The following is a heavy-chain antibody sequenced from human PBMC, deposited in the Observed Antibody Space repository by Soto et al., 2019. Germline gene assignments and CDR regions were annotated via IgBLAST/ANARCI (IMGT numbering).Heavy chain of an antibody. Sequence: SETMSLTCSVSGGSIGTSRSYWAWIRQPPGKGLEWLANIFYSGSTFYNPSLASRVSVSVDTSKNEFSLKLRSVTAADTAVYYCARQPTTGDTDLWIDPWGQGTLVTVSS. CDR2: IFYSGST. J-gene: IGHJ5*02. D-gene: IGHD2-21*01. V-gene: IGHV4-39*01. CDR1: GGSIGTSRSY. CDR3: ARQPTTGDTDLWIDP.